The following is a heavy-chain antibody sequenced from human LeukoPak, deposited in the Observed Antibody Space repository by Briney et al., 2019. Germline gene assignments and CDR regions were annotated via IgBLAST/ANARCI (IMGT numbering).Heavy chain of an antibody. CDR3: ATSNWGSDY. CDR1: GFTFNSYW. J-gene: IGHJ4*02. D-gene: IGHD7-27*01. CDR2: INQGGSER. Sequence: GGSLRLSCAASGFTFNSYWMSWVRQAPGKGLEWVANINQGGSERYNVDSVKGRFTISRDNAKNSLYLQMNSLRAEDTAVYYCATSNWGSDYWGQGTLVTVSS. V-gene: IGHV3-7*01.